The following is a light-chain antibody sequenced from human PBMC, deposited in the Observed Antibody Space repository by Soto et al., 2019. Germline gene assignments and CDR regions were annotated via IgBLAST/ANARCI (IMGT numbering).Light chain of an antibody. CDR1: QGITSY. Sequence: DIQLTQSPSFLSASVGDRVTITCRASQGITSYLAWYQHKPGKAPKLLIYDASTLQSGVPSRFSGSESGTEFTLTISSLQPEDFATYFCQQLGSFPPWLTFGGGTKVEIK. CDR2: DAS. V-gene: IGKV1-9*01. CDR3: QQLGSFPPWLT. J-gene: IGKJ4*01.